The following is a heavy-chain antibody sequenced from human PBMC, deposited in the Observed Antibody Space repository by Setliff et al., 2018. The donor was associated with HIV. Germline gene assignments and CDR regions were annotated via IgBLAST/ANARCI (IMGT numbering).Heavy chain of an antibody. CDR2: IRYDGSDK. J-gene: IGHJ4*02. CDR1: GFTFSNYG. V-gene: IGHV3-30*02. Sequence: GGSLRLSCEISGFTFSNYGMHWVRQAPGKGLEWAAFIRYDGSDKYYVDSVKGRFTVSRDNSKNTLYLQMNSLRPEDTALYYCAKRWGTEGCSGGNCYSGFHYWGQGTLVTVSS. D-gene: IGHD2-15*01. CDR3: AKRWGTEGCSGGNCYSGFHY.